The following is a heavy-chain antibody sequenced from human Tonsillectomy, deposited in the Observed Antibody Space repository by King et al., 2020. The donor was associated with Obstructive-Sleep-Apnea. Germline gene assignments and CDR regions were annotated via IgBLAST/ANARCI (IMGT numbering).Heavy chain of an antibody. D-gene: IGHD1-26*01. CDR1: GFTFISFS. V-gene: IGHV3-23*04. J-gene: IGHJ4*02. CDR3: AKDPYSGSYYGDY. CDR2: ICVSGCST. Sequence: VQLVESGGGFVQPGGSLILSFAASGFTFISFSLSLVRQAPGKGLEWGSAICVSGCSTYYADSVKGRFTLSRDNSKNTLYLQMNSLRAEDTAVYYCAKDPYSGSYYGDYWGQGTLVTVSS.